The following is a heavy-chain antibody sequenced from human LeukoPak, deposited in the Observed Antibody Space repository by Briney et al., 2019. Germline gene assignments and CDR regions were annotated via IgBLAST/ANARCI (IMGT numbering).Heavy chain of an antibody. V-gene: IGHV4-38-2*01. Sequence: PSETLSLTCAVSGFSISSDKYWGWIRQPPGKGLEWIGSIYHTGSTYYNPSLKSRVTISVDTSKNQFSLKLTSVTAADAAVYFCARQLPTAAADTRGYFDYWGQGTVVTVSS. CDR1: GFSISSDKY. D-gene: IGHD6-25*01. CDR2: IYHTGST. CDR3: ARQLPTAAADTRGYFDY. J-gene: IGHJ4*02.